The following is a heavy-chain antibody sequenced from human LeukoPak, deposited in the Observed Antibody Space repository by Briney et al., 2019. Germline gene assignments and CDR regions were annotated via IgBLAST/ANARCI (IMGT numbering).Heavy chain of an antibody. CDR3: ASRSPYSGYDLYDF. Sequence: SVKVSCKASGYTFTNQDMHWVRQAPGQRLEWLGGISPLFGAANFAQKFQGRVTFTADKTTSTAYMELSSLRSEDTAVYYCASRSPYSGYDLYDFWGQGTLVTVSS. D-gene: IGHD5-12*01. CDR1: GYTFTNQD. J-gene: IGHJ4*02. CDR2: ISPLFGAA. V-gene: IGHV1-69*06.